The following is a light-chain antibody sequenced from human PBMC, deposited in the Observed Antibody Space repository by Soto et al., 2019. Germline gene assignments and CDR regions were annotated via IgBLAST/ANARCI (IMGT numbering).Light chain of an antibody. Sequence: QSVLTQPPSVSGAPGQRVSISCTGSSTNIGAGYGVHWYQQRPGTAPKLLIVGGTIRPSGVSNRFSGSKSGNTASLTISGLQAEDEADYYCGSYRISTAVFGTGTKLTVL. CDR1: STNIGAGYG. V-gene: IGLV1-40*01. J-gene: IGLJ1*01. CDR3: GSYRISTAV. CDR2: GGT.